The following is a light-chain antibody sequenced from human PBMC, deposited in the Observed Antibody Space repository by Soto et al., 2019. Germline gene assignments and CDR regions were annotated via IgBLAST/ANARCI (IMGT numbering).Light chain of an antibody. CDR1: QTVSSS. Sequence: EIVLTQSPGTLSLSPGERATLSCRASQTVSSSLAWYQQKPGQAPRLLISGASSRAADIPDRFSGSGSGTDFTLTINRLEPEDFAVYYCQQYGNSPVFTFGPGTKVDV. J-gene: IGKJ3*01. CDR3: QQYGNSPVFT. CDR2: GAS. V-gene: IGKV3-20*01.